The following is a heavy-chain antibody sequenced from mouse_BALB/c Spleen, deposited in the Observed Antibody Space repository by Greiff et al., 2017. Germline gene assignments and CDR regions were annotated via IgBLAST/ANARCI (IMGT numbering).Heavy chain of an antibody. V-gene: IGHV3-2*02. J-gene: IGHJ2*01. D-gene: IGHD2-1*01. Sequence: EVKLVESGPGLVKPSQSLSLTCTVTGYSITSDYAWNWIRQFPGNKLEWMGYISYSGSTSYNPSLKSRISITRDTSKNQFFLQLNSVTTEDTATYYCARGNYEYYFDYWGQGTTLTVSS. CDR2: ISYSGST. CDR3: ARGNYEYYFDY. CDR1: GYSITSDYA.